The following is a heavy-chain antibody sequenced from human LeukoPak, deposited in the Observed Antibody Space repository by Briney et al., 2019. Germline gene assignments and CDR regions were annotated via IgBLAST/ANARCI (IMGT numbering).Heavy chain of an antibody. Sequence: ASVKVSCKASQYSFSDYAIHWVRQAPGQRLEWMGWIDAGNGRTKYSQSFQGRLTIIRDTSATTAYMELSGLTSEDTAVYYCARDVDVRYFDWLLSPSWFDPWGQGTLVTVSS. D-gene: IGHD3-9*01. V-gene: IGHV1-3*01. J-gene: IGHJ5*02. CDR2: IDAGNGRT. CDR1: QYSFSDYA. CDR3: ARDVDVRYFDWLLSPSWFDP.